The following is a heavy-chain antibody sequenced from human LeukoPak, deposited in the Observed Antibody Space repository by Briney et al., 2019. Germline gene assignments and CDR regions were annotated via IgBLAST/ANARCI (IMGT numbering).Heavy chain of an antibody. D-gene: IGHD3-10*01. J-gene: IGHJ4*02. Sequence: PGGSLRLSCAASGFPFSNAWMSWVRQAPGKGLEWVGRIKSKTDGGKTDYAAPVQGRSSIPRDDSENTLYLQMNGLNTEDTAVYYCSTVSPYYGSGTTSPDSWGQGTLVVVSS. CDR2: IKSKTDGGKT. CDR3: STVSPYYGSGTTSPDS. CDR1: GFPFSNAW. V-gene: IGHV3-15*01.